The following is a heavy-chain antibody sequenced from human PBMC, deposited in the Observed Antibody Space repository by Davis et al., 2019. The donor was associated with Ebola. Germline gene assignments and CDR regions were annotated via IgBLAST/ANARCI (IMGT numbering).Heavy chain of an antibody. CDR3: ARQGWSGYSLRHWLDP. CDR1: GGSFSGYY. CDR2: INHSGST. D-gene: IGHD3-3*01. V-gene: IGHV4-34*01. Sequence: GSLRLSCAVYGGSFSGYYWSWIRQPPGKGLEWIGEINHSGSTNCNPSLKSRVTISVDTSKNQFSLKLRSVTAADTAVYYCARQGWSGYSLRHWLDPWGRGTLVTVSS. J-gene: IGHJ5*02.